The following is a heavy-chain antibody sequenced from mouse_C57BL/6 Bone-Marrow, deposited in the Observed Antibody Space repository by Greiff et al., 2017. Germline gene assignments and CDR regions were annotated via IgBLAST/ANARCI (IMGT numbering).Heavy chain of an antibody. V-gene: IGHV14-4*01. CDR1: GFNIKDDY. Sequence: VQLKESGAELVRPGASVKLSCTASGFNIKDDYIHWVKQRPEQGLEWIGWIDPEIGDTEYASQFQGKATITSDTSSNTAYIQLSSLTSEDTAVYYCSSFDGNYFDFWGQGTPLTVAS. J-gene: IGHJ2*01. CDR2: IDPEIGDT. CDR3: SSFDGNYFDF. D-gene: IGHD2-3*01.